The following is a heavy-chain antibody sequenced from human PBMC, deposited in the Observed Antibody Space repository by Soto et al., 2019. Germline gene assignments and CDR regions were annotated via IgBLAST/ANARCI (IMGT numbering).Heavy chain of an antibody. V-gene: IGHV3-23*01. CDR3: AKYLGPCSSINCCCSTNV. CDR2: ISGSGGGT. J-gene: IGHJ6*04. Sequence: EVQLLESGGGLVQPGGSLRLSCTASGFTFSTHAMTWVRQAPGKGLEWVSGISGSGGGTYYAEAVKGRFTVSRDNSKSTLYLQMNSLRVEDTAIYFCAKYLGPCSSINCCCSTNVWGKGTTVTVSS. CDR1: GFTFSTHA. D-gene: IGHD2-2*01.